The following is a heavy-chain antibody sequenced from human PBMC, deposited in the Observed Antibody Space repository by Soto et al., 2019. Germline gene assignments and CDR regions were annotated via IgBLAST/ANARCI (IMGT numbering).Heavy chain of an antibody. CDR1: GGTFSSYA. V-gene: IGHV1-69*06. J-gene: IGHJ6*02. CDR2: IIPIFGTA. D-gene: IGHD2-15*01. CDR3: ARDYDLGYCSGGSCYSGGYYYGMDV. Sequence: AVKVSCKASGGTFSSYAISWVRQAPGQGLEWMGGIIPIFGTANYAQKFQGRVTITADKSTSTAYMELSSLRSEDTAVYYCARDYDLGYCSGGSCYSGGYYYGMDVWGQGTTVTVSS.